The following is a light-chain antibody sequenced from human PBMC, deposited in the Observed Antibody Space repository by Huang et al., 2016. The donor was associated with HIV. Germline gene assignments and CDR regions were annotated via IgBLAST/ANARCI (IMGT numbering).Light chain of an antibody. V-gene: IGKV3-20*01. J-gene: IGKJ1*01. CDR2: SAS. CDR1: QSVNNNY. Sequence: EIVLTQSPGSLSLSPGEGATLSCRASQSVNNNYLAWYQQKPGQAPRLLIFSASNRATGNPERFGGSGSGTDFTLTIRSLEPEDFAMYYCQQYGSSPWTFGQGTKVEVK. CDR3: QQYGSSPWT.